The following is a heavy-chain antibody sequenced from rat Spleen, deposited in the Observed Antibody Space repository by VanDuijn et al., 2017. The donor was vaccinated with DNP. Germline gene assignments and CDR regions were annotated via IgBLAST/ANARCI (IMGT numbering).Heavy chain of an antibody. CDR1: GFTFSTAW. CDR3: AWSVPRLGARYFDY. D-gene: IGHD5-1*01. CDR2: IKAKSNNYAT. J-gene: IGHJ2*01. Sequence: EVKLVESGGGLVQPGSSLKLSCATSGFTFSTAWMYWYRQFPEKRLEWVARIKAKSNNYATDYTESVKGRFTISRDDSKSSIYLQMNNLKGEDTGIYYCAWSVPRLGARYFDYWGQGVMVTVSS. V-gene: IGHV6-6*01.